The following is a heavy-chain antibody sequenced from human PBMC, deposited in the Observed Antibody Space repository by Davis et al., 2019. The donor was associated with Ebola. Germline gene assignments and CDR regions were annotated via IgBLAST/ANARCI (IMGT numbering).Heavy chain of an antibody. CDR1: GFSLSTRGMC. J-gene: IGHJ6*02. CDR2: IDWDDDK. CDR3: ARISGYYYYDMDV. Sequence: SGPTLVQPTQTLTLTCTFSGFSLSTRGMCVSWIRQPPVKALEWLARIDWDDDKYYSTSLKTRLTISKDTSKNQVVLTMTNMDPVDTATYYCARISGYYYYDMDVWGQGTTVTVSS. V-gene: IGHV2-70*11.